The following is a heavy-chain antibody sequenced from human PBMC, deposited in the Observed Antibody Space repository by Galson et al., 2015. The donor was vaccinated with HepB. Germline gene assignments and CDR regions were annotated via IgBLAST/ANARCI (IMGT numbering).Heavy chain of an antibody. V-gene: IGHV1-46*04. CDR1: GYTFTSYY. CDR3: ARAGVARAFDI. D-gene: IGHD2-21*01. J-gene: IGHJ3*02. Sequence: SVKVSCKASGYTFTSYYMHWVRQAPGQGLEWMGIINPSGGSTSYAQKLQGRVTMTRDTSTSTVYMELSSLRSEDTAVYYCARAGVARAFDIWGQGTMVTVSS. CDR2: INPSGGST.